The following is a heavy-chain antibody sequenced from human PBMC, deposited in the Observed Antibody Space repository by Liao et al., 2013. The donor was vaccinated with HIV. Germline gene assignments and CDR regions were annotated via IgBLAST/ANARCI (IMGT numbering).Heavy chain of an antibody. V-gene: IGHV4-4*07. J-gene: IGHJ4*02. CDR3: AREGYNWNGGLVDY. CDR2: IYTSGST. Sequence: QVQLQESGPGLVKPSETLSLTCTVSGGSISSYYWSWIRQPAGKGLEWIGRIYTSGSTNYNPSLKSRVTMSVDTSRNQFSLKLSSVTAADTAVYYCAREGYNWNGGLVDYWGQGTLVTVSS. D-gene: IGHD1-20*01. CDR1: GGSISSYY.